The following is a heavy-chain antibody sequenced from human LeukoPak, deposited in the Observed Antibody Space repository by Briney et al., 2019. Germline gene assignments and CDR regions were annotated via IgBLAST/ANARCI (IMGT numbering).Heavy chain of an antibody. J-gene: IGHJ6*03. Sequence: PGGSLRLSCAASGFTFSSYGMSWVRQAPGKGLEWVSAISATGGTTYYADSVKGRFTISRDNSKNTLYLQMNSLRAEDTAVYYCAKTYGDYYYYYMDVWGKGTTVTVSS. CDR3: AKTYGDYYYYYMDV. V-gene: IGHV3-23*01. CDR1: GFTFSSYG. CDR2: ISATGGTT. D-gene: IGHD4-17*01.